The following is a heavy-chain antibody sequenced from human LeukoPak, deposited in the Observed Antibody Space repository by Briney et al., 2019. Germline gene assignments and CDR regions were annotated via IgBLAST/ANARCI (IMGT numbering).Heavy chain of an antibody. V-gene: IGHV1-2*02. J-gene: IGHJ3*01. CDR2: INPKSGGT. D-gene: IGHD2-2*01. CDR3: ARGDCSGATCYDLFDV. Sequence: ASVMDSCKASGYTFTDYYIHWVRQAPGQGLEWMGWINPKSGGTDSAQKFQGRVTMTRDTSISSAYVELSRLSSDDTAVYYCARGDCSGATCYDLFDVWGQGTKVTVSS. CDR1: GYTFTDYY.